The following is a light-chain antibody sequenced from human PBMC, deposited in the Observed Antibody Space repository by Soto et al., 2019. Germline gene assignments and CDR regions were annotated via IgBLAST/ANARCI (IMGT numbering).Light chain of an antibody. V-gene: IGLV2-23*01. Sequence: QSALTQPASVSGSPGQSITISCTGTSSDVRKYNLVSWYQQYPGKAPKLMIYEDTKRPSGVSNRFSGSKSGNTASLTVSGLQAEDEADYFCSSHEGSRMVIFGGGTKVTVL. J-gene: IGLJ2*01. CDR2: EDT. CDR3: SSHEGSRMVI. CDR1: SSDVRKYNL.